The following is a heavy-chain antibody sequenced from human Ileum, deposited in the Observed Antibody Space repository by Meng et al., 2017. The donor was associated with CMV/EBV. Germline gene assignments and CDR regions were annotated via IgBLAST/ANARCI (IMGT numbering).Heavy chain of an antibody. Sequence: GESLKISCAASGFTFSNAWMSWVRQAPGKGLEWVGRIKSKTDGGTTDYAAPVKGRFTISRDDSKNTLYLQMNSLKTEDTAVYYCTTDDGDIVVEHDAFHIWGQGTMVTVSS. V-gene: IGHV3-15*01. CDR1: GFTFSNAW. CDR2: IKSKTDGGTT. CDR3: TTDDGDIVVEHDAFHI. J-gene: IGHJ3*02. D-gene: IGHD2-2*01.